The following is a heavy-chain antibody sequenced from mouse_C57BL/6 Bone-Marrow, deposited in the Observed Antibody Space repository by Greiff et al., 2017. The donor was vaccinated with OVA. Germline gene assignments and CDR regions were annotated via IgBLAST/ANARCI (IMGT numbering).Heavy chain of an antibody. CDR3: AATTVPSPAWFAY. V-gene: IGHV1-55*01. CDR2: IYPGSGST. D-gene: IGHD1-1*01. Sequence: QVQLQQPGAELVKPGASVKMSCKASGYTFTSYWITWVKQRPGQGLEWIGDIYPGSGSTNYNEKFKSKATLTVDTSSSTAYMQLSSLTSEDSAVYYCAATTVPSPAWFAYWGQGTLGTVSA. J-gene: IGHJ3*01. CDR1: GYTFTSYW.